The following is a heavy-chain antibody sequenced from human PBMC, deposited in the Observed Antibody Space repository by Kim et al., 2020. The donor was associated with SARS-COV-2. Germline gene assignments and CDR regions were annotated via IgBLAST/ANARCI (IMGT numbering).Heavy chain of an antibody. Sequence: GGSLRLSCVGSKITFKDAWMSWVRQAPGKGLEWIGRIKSRGDGGSDGGAIDYAAPVKGRFTISRDDSRQTLYLQMSSLKTEDTGVYYCTTALYSGYDSFYHVDVWGPGTTVSVSS. CDR1: KITFKDAW. CDR3: TTALYSGYDSFYHVDV. J-gene: IGHJ6*02. D-gene: IGHD5-12*01. V-gene: IGHV3-15*01. CDR2: IKSRGDGGSDGGAI.